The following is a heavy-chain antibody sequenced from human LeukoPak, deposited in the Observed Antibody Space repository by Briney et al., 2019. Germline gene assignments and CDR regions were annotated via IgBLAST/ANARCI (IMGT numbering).Heavy chain of an antibody. CDR3: ARDAYYYDSSGYSYFDY. V-gene: IGHV1-69*13. D-gene: IGHD3-22*01. Sequence: ASVKVSCKASGGTFSSYAISWVRLAPGQGLEWMGGIIPIFGTANYAQKFQGRVTITADESTSTAYMGLSSLRSEDTAVYYCARDAYYYDSSGYSYFDYWGQGTLVTVSS. CDR2: IIPIFGTA. J-gene: IGHJ4*02. CDR1: GGTFSSYA.